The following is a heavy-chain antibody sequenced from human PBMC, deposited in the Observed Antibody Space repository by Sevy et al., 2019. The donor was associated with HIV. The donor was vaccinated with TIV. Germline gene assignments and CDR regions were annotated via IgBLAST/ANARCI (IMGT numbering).Heavy chain of an antibody. D-gene: IGHD3-22*01. CDR3: ASSYDTLDY. Sequence: GGSLRLSCAASGLTFSDYYMSWIRQAPGKGLEWVSSISSSSSYIYYADSVKGRFTISRDNAKNSLYLQMNSLRAEDTAVYYCASSYDTLDYWGQGTLVTVSS. CDR2: ISSSSSYI. CDR1: GLTFSDYY. V-gene: IGHV3-11*06. J-gene: IGHJ4*02.